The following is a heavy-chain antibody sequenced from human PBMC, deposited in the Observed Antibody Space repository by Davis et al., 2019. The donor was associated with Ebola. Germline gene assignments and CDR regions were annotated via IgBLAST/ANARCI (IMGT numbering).Heavy chain of an antibody. CDR2: IYSSGTT. CDR1: GFTVRGSY. V-gene: IGHV3-53*01. CDR3: ARDGLELTLDY. J-gene: IGHJ4*02. D-gene: IGHD1-7*01. Sequence: GESLKISCAASGFTVRGSYMSWVRQAPGKGLEWVSVIYSSGTTYYADSVKGRFTISRDNSKNTLYLQMNSLRAEDSALYYCARDGLELTLDYWGQGTLVTVSS.